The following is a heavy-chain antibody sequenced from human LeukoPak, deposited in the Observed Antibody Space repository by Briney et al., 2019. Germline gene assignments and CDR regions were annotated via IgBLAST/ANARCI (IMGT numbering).Heavy chain of an antibody. V-gene: IGHV3-48*04. CDR2: ISSSSSTI. CDR1: GFTFSSYS. D-gene: IGHD3-3*01. Sequence: GGSLRLSCAASGFTFSSYSMNWVRQAPGKGLEWVSYISSSSSTIYYADSVKGRFTISRDNAKNSLYLQMNSLRAEDTAVYYCARDIWSGYYEGAHGPAFDYWGQGTLVTVSS. J-gene: IGHJ4*02. CDR3: ARDIWSGYYEGAHGPAFDY.